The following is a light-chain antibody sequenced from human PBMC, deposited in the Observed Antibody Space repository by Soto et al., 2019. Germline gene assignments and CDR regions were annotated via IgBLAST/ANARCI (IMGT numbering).Light chain of an antibody. J-gene: IGKJ4*01. CDR3: HQYYNWPLT. Sequence: EIAMTQSPATLSVSPGERATLSCRASQSVSSSLAWYQQKPGQAPRLLIHGASTRATGIPATFSGSGSGTEFTLTINSLQSEDFAVYYCHQYYNWPLTFGGGTKVEIK. V-gene: IGKV3-15*01. CDR1: QSVSSS. CDR2: GAS.